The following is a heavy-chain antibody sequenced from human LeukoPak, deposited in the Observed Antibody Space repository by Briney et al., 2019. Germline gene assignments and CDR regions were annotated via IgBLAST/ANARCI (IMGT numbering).Heavy chain of an antibody. Sequence: GGSLRLSCAASGFTFSSYWMSWVRQAPGKGLEWVANIKQDGSEKYYVDSVKGRFTISRDNAQNSLYLQMNSLRAEDTAVYYCARDSSSWYRGNWFDPWGQGTLVTVSS. D-gene: IGHD6-13*01. CDR3: ARDSSSWYRGNWFDP. V-gene: IGHV3-7*01. CDR1: GFTFSSYW. CDR2: IKQDGSEK. J-gene: IGHJ5*02.